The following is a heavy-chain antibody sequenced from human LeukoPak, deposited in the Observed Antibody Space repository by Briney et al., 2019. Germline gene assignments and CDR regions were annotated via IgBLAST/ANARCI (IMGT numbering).Heavy chain of an antibody. CDR3: ASLYSGYDGDDY. J-gene: IGHJ4*02. D-gene: IGHD5-12*01. CDR1: GYTFTSYY. Sequence: ASVKVSCKASGYTFTSYYMHWVRQAPGQGLEWMGIINPSGGSTSYARKFQGRVTMTRDTSTSTVYMELSSLRSEDTAVYYCASLYSGYDGDDYWGQGTLVTVSS. V-gene: IGHV1-46*01. CDR2: INPSGGST.